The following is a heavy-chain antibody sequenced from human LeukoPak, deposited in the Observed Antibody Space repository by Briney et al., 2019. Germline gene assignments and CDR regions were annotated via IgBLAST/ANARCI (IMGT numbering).Heavy chain of an antibody. CDR2: LDTSGST. V-gene: IGHV4-61*02. D-gene: IGHD1-26*01. CDR3: ARTTYSGSYSDYFDY. J-gene: IGHJ4*02. CDR1: GYSISSGTYY. Sequence: SETLSLTCTVSGYSISSGTYYWSCIRQPAGEGLEWVGRLDTSGSTYCNPSFKSRATISVDTSKNQVSLKLSSVTTADTAVYYCARTTYSGSYSDYFDYWGQGTLVTVSS.